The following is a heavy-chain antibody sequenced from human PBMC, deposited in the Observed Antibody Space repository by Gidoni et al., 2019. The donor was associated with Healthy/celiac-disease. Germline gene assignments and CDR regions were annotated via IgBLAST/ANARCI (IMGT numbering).Heavy chain of an antibody. V-gene: IGHV4-59*01. J-gene: IGHJ4*02. D-gene: IGHD4-17*01. CDR3: ARATTEPYGDYVYFDY. CDR1: GGSITSYY. Sequence: QVQLQESGPGLVKPSETLSLTCTVPGGSITSYYWSWIRQHPGKGLEWIGYIYYSGSTNYNPSLKSRVTISVDTSKNQFSLKLSSVTAADTAVYYCARATTEPYGDYVYFDYWGQGTLVTVSS. CDR2: IYYSGST.